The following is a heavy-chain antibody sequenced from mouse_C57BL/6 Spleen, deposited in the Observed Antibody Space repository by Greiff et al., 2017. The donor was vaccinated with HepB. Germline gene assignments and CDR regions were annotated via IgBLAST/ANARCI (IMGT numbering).Heavy chain of an antibody. D-gene: IGHD2-4*01. V-gene: IGHV1-63*01. Sequence: QVQLQQSGAELVRPGTSVKMSCKASGYTFTNYWIGWAKQRPGHGLEWIGDIYPGGGYTNYNEKFKGKATLTAYKSSSTAYMQFSSLTSEDSAIYYCARGGYYDYDGGYARDYWGQGTSVTVSS. CDR2: IYPGGGYT. CDR1: GYTFTNYW. CDR3: ARGGYYDYDGGYARDY. J-gene: IGHJ4*01.